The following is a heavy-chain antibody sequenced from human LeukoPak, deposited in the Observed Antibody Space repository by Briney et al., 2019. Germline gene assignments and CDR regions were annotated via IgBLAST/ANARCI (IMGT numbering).Heavy chain of an antibody. CDR1: GFTFSSYG. CDR2: IRYDGSNK. Sequence: GGSLRLSCAASGFTFSSYGMHWVRQAPGKGPEWVAFIRYDGSNKYYADSVKGRFTISRDNSKNTLYLQMNSLRAEDTAVYYCAKDLGYYDSSGFDSSDYWGQGTLVTVSP. V-gene: IGHV3-30*02. CDR3: AKDLGYYDSSGFDSSDY. D-gene: IGHD3-22*01. J-gene: IGHJ4*02.